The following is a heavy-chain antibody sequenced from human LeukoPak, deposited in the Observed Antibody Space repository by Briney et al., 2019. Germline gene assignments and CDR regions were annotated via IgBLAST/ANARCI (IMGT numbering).Heavy chain of an antibody. J-gene: IGHJ3*02. CDR1: GYTFTGYY. CDR3: ARDYEMTTVTSDAFDI. V-gene: IGHV1-2*02. Sequence: ASVKVSCKASGYTFTGYYMHWVRQAPGQGLEWMGWNNPNSGGTNYAQKFQGRVTMTRDTSISTAYMELSRLRSDDTAVYYCARDYEMTTVTSDAFDIWGQGTMVTVSS. D-gene: IGHD4-17*01. CDR2: NNPNSGGT.